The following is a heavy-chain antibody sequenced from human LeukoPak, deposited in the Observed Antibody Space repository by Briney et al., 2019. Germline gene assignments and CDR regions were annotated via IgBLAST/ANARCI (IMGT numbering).Heavy chain of an antibody. CDR2: INPNSGGT. J-gene: IGHJ6*03. CDR1: GYTFTGYY. Sequence: ASVKVSCKASGYTFTGYYMHWVRQAPGQGLEWMGWINPNSGGTNYAQKFQGRVTMTRDTSISTAYMELSRLRPDDTAVYYCARGTGRVRGVMNGYYYYYYMDVWGKGTTVTVSS. CDR3: ARGTGRVRGVMNGYYYYYYMDV. D-gene: IGHD3-10*01. V-gene: IGHV1-2*02.